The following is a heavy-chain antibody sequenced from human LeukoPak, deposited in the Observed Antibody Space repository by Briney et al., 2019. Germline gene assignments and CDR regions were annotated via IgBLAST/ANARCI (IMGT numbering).Heavy chain of an antibody. CDR1: GYNFINYW. J-gene: IGHJ6*02. V-gene: IGHV5-51*01. CDR3: AILIVGATEDYYGMDV. D-gene: IGHD1-26*01. Sequence: GESLKISCKGSGYNFINYWIGWVRQMPGKGLEWMGIIYPGDSDTRYSPSFQGQVTISADKSISTAYLQWGSLKASDTAMYYCAILIVGATEDYYGMDVWGQGTTVTVSS. CDR2: IYPGDSDT.